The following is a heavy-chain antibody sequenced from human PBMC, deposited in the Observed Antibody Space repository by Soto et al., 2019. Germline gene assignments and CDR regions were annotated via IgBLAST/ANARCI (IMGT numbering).Heavy chain of an antibody. CDR2: ISRSGGST. CDR1: GFTFSSYG. J-gene: IGHJ4*02. V-gene: IGHV3-23*01. Sequence: EVQLLESGGGLVQPGGSLRLSCAASGFTFSSYGMSWVRQAPGKGLEWVSAISRSGGSTYYADSVKGRFTISRDKSKNTLDLQMNSLRAEDAAVYYCAKDSTHESECGGDCYPRYFDYWGQGTLVTASS. D-gene: IGHD2-21*02. CDR3: AKDSTHESECGGDCYPRYFDY.